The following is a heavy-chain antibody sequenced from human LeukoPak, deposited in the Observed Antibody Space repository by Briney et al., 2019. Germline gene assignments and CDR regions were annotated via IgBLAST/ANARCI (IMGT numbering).Heavy chain of an antibody. Sequence: GGSLRLSCAASGFTFSSYEMNWVRQAPGKGLEWVSYISSGGSTIYYADSVKGRFTISRDNAKNSLYLQMNSLRAGDTAVYYCARENSGGYYPHYHYYGMDVWGQGTTVTVSS. CDR3: ARENSGGYYPHYHYYGMDV. CDR2: ISSGGSTI. D-gene: IGHD3-22*01. V-gene: IGHV3-48*03. J-gene: IGHJ6*02. CDR1: GFTFSSYE.